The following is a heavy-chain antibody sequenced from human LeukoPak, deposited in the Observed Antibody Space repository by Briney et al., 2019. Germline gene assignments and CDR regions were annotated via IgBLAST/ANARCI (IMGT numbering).Heavy chain of an antibody. CDR1: GGTFSSYA. D-gene: IGHD4-17*01. Sequence: SVKVSCKASGGTFSSYAISWVRQAPGQGLEWMGGIIPIFGTANYAQKFQGRVTITADKSTSTAYMELSSLRSEDTAVYYCARPAVTGDAFDIWGQGTMVAVSS. CDR2: IIPIFGTA. V-gene: IGHV1-69*06. CDR3: ARPAVTGDAFDI. J-gene: IGHJ3*02.